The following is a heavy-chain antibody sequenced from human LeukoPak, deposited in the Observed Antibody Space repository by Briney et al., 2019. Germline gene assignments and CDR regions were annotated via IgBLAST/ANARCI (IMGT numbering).Heavy chain of an antibody. CDR2: LYSNGGK. V-gene: IGHV3-66*03. CDR3: VRDRAEGRAWVEFDP. J-gene: IGHJ5*02. Sequence: PGGFLRLSCVASGFGVSSYGMSWVRQAPGKAPEWVSLLYSNGGKYYADSVQGRFIISRDNSKNTLYLQMNNLRVEDTAVYHCVRDRAEGRAWVEFDPWGQGTVVTVSS. CDR1: GFGVSSYG.